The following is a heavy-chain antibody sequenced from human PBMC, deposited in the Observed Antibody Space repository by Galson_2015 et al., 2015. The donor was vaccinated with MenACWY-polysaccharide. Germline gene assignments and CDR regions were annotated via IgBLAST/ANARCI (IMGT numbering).Heavy chain of an antibody. J-gene: IGHJ2*01. Sequence: SLRLSCAASGFTFSSFWMSWVRQAPGKGLEWVAIIKQDGSEKYYVDSVKGRFSISRDNAKNSLYLQMNSLRSEDTAVYYCARDPLDSSGYSRSSVSDRWGRGSLVTVSS. CDR2: IKQDGSEK. V-gene: IGHV3-7*01. D-gene: IGHD3-22*01. CDR1: GFTFSSFW. CDR3: ARDPLDSSGYSRSSVSDR.